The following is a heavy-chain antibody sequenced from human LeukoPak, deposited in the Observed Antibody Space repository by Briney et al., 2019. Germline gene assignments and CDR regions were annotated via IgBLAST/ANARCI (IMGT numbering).Heavy chain of an antibody. CDR2: INPSGGST. CDR1: GYTFTSYY. J-gene: IGHJ5*02. V-gene: IGHV1-46*01. Sequence: ASAKVSCKASGYTFTSYYMHWVRQAPGQGLEWMGIINPSGGSTSYAQKFQGRVTMTRDMSTSTVYMELSSLRSEDTAVYYCARGGTGSLIFGVVTNWFDPWGQGTLVTVSS. D-gene: IGHD3-3*01. CDR3: ARGGTGSLIFGVVTNWFDP.